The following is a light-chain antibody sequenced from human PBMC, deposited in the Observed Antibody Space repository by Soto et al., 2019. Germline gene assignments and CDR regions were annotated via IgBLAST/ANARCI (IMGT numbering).Light chain of an antibody. J-gene: IGKJ1*01. CDR1: QSISSW. CDR3: QQYNSYAWT. Sequence: DIQMAQSPSTLSASVGDRVTITCRASQSISSWLAWYQQKPGKAPKLLIYKASTSQNGVPARFSGSASGTEFTLTISSLQPDDVATYYCQQYNSYAWTFGHGTKVEIK. CDR2: KAS. V-gene: IGKV1-5*03.